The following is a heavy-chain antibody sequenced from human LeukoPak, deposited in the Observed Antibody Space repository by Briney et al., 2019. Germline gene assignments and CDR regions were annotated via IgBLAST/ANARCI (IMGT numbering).Heavy chain of an antibody. CDR3: ARGAAAGRCFDY. D-gene: IGHD6-13*01. V-gene: IGHV3-11*01. CDR2: ISSGGSTI. J-gene: IGHJ4*02. CDR1: GFTFSDCY. Sequence: PGGSLRLSCAVSGFTFSDCYMSWIRQAPGKGLEWVSYISSGGSTISHADSVKGRFTISRDNAENSLYLQMNSLRAEDTAVYYCARGAAAGRCFDYWGQGTLVTVSS.